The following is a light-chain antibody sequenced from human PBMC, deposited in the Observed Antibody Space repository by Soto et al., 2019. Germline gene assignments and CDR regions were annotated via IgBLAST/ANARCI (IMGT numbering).Light chain of an antibody. CDR1: QSLIHSDGSTY. Sequence: MTQSPLSLPVTLGQPASISCRSSQSLIHSDGSTYLNWFQQRPGQSPRRLIYEVSDRDSGVPDRFSGSESGTDFTLKISRVEAEDVGVYYCMQGTHWPWTFGQGTEVEIK. CDR2: EVS. J-gene: IGKJ1*01. V-gene: IGKV2-30*02. CDR3: MQGTHWPWT.